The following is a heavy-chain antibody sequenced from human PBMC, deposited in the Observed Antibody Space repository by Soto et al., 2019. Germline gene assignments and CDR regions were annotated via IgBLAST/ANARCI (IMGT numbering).Heavy chain of an antibody. Sequence: PSETLRLPCAVEGGTFRGYDWSWIRKPPGKGLEWIGEINHSGSTNYNPSLKSRVTISVDTSKNQFSLKLSSVTAADTAVYYCARGTLGWNSWWFDPWGQATLVTVSS. CDR3: ARGTLGWNSWWFDP. CDR1: GGTFRGYD. CDR2: INHSGST. J-gene: IGHJ5*02. D-gene: IGHD1-7*01. V-gene: IGHV4-34*01.